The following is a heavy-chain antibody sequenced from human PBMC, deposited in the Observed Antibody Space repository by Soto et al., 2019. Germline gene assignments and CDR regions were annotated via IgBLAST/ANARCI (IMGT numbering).Heavy chain of an antibody. Sequence: EVQLLESGGGLVQPGGSLRLSCAASGFTFSSYAMSWVRQAPGKGLEWVSAISGSGDNTYYADSVNGRFTIARDNSKNTLYLQTNSLRAEDTAVYHCAKDGLFYDSSGYSDYWGQGPLVTVSS. V-gene: IGHV3-23*01. J-gene: IGHJ4*02. CDR2: ISGSGDNT. CDR3: AKDGLFYDSSGYSDY. CDR1: GFTFSSYA. D-gene: IGHD3-22*01.